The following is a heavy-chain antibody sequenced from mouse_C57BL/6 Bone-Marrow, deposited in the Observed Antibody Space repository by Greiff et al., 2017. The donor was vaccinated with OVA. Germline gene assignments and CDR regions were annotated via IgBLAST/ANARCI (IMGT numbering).Heavy chain of an antibody. J-gene: IGHJ1*03. D-gene: IGHD1-1*01. CDR1: GYTFTSYW. Sequence: QVQLQQPGAELVKPGASVKLSCKASGYTFTSYWMHWVKQRPGQGLEWIGMIHPNSGSTNYNEKFKSKATLAVGKSSSTAYMQLSSLTSEDSAVYYCARWGFITTVVAYWYFDVWGTGTTVTFSS. V-gene: IGHV1-64*01. CDR2: IHPNSGST. CDR3: ARWGFITTVVAYWYFDV.